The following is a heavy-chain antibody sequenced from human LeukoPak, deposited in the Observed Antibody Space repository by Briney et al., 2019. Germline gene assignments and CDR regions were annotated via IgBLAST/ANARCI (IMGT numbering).Heavy chain of an antibody. CDR2: NYHCGLI. Sequence: SETLSLTLPFSGFSLSSGYYLGWVRPPPREGLEWVAKNYHCGLIYYNPSLKSRITISIDTSKNQFSLKLSSVTAADTAVYYCARTTEAHSWRTRYYDYYMDVWGKGTTVTVSS. D-gene: IGHD6-13*01. V-gene: IGHV4-38-2*01. CDR3: ARTTEAHSWRTRYYDYYMDV. CDR1: GFSLSSGYY. J-gene: IGHJ6*03.